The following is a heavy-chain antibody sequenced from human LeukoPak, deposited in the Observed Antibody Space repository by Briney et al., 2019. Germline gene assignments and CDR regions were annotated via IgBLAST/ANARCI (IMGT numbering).Heavy chain of an antibody. CDR2: INPNSGGT. V-gene: IGHV1-2*02. CDR1: GYTFTGYY. Sequence: ASVKVSCKASGYTFTGYYMHWVRQAPGQGLEWMGWINPNSGGTNYAQKFQGRVTMTRDTSISTAYMELSRLRSDDTAVYYCARYFYDSSGYAYYFDYWGQGTPVTVSS. D-gene: IGHD3-22*01. CDR3: ARYFYDSSGYAYYFDY. J-gene: IGHJ4*02.